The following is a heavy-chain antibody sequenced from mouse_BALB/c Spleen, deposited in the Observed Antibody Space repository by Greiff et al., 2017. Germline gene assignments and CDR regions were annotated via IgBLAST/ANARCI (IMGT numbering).Heavy chain of an antibody. D-gene: IGHD2-10*01. CDR1: GFTFSSYT. CDR2: ISSGGSYT. CDR3: TRDGLLGRFAY. V-gene: IGHV5-6-4*01. J-gene: IGHJ3*01. Sequence: EVHLVESGGGLVKPGGSLKLSCAASGFTFSSYTMSWVRQTPEKRLEWVATISSGGSYTYYPDSVKGRFTISRDNAKNTLYLQMSSLKSEDTAMYYCTRDGLLGRFAYWGQGTLVTVSA.